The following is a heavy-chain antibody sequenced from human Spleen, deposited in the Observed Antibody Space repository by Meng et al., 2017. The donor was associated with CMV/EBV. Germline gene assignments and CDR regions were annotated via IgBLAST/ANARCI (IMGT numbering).Heavy chain of an antibody. V-gene: IGHV4-39*07. D-gene: IGHD3-3*01. Sequence: SETLSLTCSVSGASISSTNYYWGWIRQPPGKGLEWIGNIYYGGTTSYNPSLKSRVTMSLDTSKNHISLKLNSVTAADTAVYYCATLRVLQWFDYWGQGTLVTVSS. CDR3: ATLRVLQWFDY. CDR2: IYYGGTT. CDR1: GASISSTNYY. J-gene: IGHJ5*01.